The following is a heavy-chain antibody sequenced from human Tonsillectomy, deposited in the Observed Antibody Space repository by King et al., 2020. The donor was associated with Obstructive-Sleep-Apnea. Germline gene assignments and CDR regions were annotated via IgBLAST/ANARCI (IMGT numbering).Heavy chain of an antibody. D-gene: IGHD3-22*01. CDR2: IWYDGTIK. Sequence: VQLVESGGGVVQPGRSLRLSCAASGFTFSNFGMHWVRQAPGKGLDWVAFIWYDGTIKYYADSVKGRFTISRDNSKNTLYLQMNSLRAEDTAVYYCAKDYDYYDSGGYPDYWGQGTLVTVSS. CDR3: AKDYDYYDSGGYPDY. V-gene: IGHV3-30*02. CDR1: GFTFSNFG. J-gene: IGHJ4*02.